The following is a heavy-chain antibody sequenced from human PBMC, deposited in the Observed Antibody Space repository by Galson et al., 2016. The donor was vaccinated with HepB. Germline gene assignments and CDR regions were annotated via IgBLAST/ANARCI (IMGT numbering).Heavy chain of an antibody. CDR1: GFTFGSHV. CDR2: ISHDGTNQ. V-gene: IGHV3-30*18. J-gene: IGHJ6*02. CDR3: AKFWGYGSGTCYNFPAGSYSFGLDV. Sequence: SLRLSCAASGFTFGSHVMHWVRQAPGKGLEWVAVISHDGTNQDYADSVKGRYTISRDNSNNTLSLQMNSLRAEDTAVYFCAKFWGYGSGTCYNFPAGSYSFGLDVWGQGTTVTVSS. D-gene: IGHD3-10*01.